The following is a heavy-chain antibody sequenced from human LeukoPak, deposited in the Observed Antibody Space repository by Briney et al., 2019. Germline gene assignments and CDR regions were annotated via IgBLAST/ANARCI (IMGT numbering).Heavy chain of an antibody. J-gene: IGHJ4*02. CDR3: ARERNLEIAVAGTIFDC. CDR1: GFTFSSYA. D-gene: IGHD6-19*01. V-gene: IGHV3-23*01. Sequence: GGSLRLSCAASGFTFSSYAMSWVRQAPGKGLEWVSAISGSGGSTYYADSVKGRFTISRDNSKNTLYLQMNSLRAEDTAVYYCARERNLEIAVAGTIFDCWGQGTLVTVSS. CDR2: ISGSGGST.